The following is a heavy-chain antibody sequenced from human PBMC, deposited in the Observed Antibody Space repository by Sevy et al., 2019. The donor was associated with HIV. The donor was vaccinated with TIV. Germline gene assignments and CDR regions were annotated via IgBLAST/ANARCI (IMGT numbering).Heavy chain of an antibody. CDR1: GFTFSDYA. CDR2: IKTKTYGGTT. D-gene: IGHD6-19*01. J-gene: IGHJ4*02. V-gene: IGHV3-49*04. CDR3: TRDLYGSGWFYFDY. Sequence: YLRLSCTASGFTFSDYAMSWVRQAPGKGLEWVGFIKTKTYGGTTEYAASVKGRFIISRDDSKNIAYLQMNSLKTEHTAVYYCTRDLYGSGWFYFDYWGQGTLVTVSS.